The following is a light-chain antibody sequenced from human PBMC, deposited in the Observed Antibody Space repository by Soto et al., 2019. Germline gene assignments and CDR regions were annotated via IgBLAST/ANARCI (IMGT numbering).Light chain of an antibody. J-gene: IGKJ1*01. CDR1: QSVSSSY. V-gene: IGKV3-20*01. Sequence: EIVLTQSPGTLSLSPGERATLSCRASQSVSSSYLAWYQQKPGQAPRLLIYGASSRATGIPDRFSGSGSETDFTLTISRLEPEDFAVDYCQQYGSSSWTVGQGTKVEIK. CDR3: QQYGSSSWT. CDR2: GAS.